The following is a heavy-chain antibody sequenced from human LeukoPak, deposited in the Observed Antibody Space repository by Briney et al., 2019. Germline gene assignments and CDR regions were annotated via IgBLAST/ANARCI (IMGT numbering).Heavy chain of an antibody. CDR2: IRSDGNDK. CDR3: AKDRTPVYGNFDVDAFDV. V-gene: IGHV3-30*02. D-gene: IGHD4-11*01. CDR1: GFSFDYYG. J-gene: IGHJ3*01. Sequence: PGRSLRLSCAASGFSFDYYGMHWVRQGAGTGLEWVAFIRSDGNDKYYGDSVKGRFTISRDISKNTLYLQMISLRAEDTGVYYCAKDRTPVYGNFDVDAFDVWGQGTVVTVSS.